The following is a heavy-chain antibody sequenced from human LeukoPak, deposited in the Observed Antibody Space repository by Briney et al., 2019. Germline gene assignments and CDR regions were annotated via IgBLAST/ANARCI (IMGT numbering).Heavy chain of an antibody. J-gene: IGHJ6*02. CDR1: DGSISSYY. D-gene: IGHD6-13*01. CDR3: ARRGSSWSRQAGGYYGMDV. Sequence: PSETLSLTCTVSDGSISSYYWSWIRQPPGKGLEWIGYIYYSGSTNYNPSLKSRVTISVDTSKNQFSLKLSSVTAADTAVYYCARRGSSWSRQAGGYYGMDVWGQGTTVTVSS. V-gene: IGHV4-59*08. CDR2: IYYSGST.